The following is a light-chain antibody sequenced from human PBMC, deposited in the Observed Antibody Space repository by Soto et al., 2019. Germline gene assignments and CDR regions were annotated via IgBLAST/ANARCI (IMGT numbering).Light chain of an antibody. CDR3: QQYMWT. CDR2: KAS. Sequence: DIPETPTPSFLSASVGDKVTITCRASQDIAGYLAWYQQKPGKAPKLLIYKASNLASGVPSRFSGSGSGTEFTLTISSLQPDDSATYYCQQYMWTFGQGTKVDIK. CDR1: QDIAGY. V-gene: IGKV1-5*03. J-gene: IGKJ1*01.